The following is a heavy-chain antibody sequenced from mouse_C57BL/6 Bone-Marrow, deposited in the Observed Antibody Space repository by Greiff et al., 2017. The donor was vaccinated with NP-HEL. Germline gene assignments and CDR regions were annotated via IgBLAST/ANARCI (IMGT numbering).Heavy chain of an antibody. CDR2: IHPNSGST. V-gene: IGHV1-64*01. CDR1: GYTFTSYW. J-gene: IGHJ4*01. D-gene: IGHD2-2*01. Sequence: VQLQQSGAELVKPGASVKLSCKASGYTFTSYWMHWVKQRPGQGLEWIGMIHPNSGSTNYNEKFKSKATMTVDKSSSTAYMQLSSLTSEDSAVYYCARQWLRRDAMDYWGQGTSVTVSS. CDR3: ARQWLRRDAMDY.